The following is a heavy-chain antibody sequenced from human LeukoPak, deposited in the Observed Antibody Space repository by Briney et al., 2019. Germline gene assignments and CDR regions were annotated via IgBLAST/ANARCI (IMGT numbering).Heavy chain of an antibody. V-gene: IGHV1-2*02. J-gene: IGHJ5*02. CDR3: AKPKTGDPHNNWFDP. CDR2: INPNSGGT. Sequence: ASVKVSCKASGYTFTGYYMHWVRHAPGQGLEWMGWINPNSGGTNYSQKFQGRVTMTRDTSISTAYMELSRLRSDDTAVYYCAKPKTGDPHNNWFDPWGQGTLVTVSS. CDR1: GYTFTGYY. D-gene: IGHD4-17*01.